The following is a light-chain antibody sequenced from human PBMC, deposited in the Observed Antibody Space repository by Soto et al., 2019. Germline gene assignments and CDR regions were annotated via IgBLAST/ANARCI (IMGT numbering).Light chain of an antibody. CDR2: AAS. Sequence: AIRMTQSPSSFSASTGDRVTITCRASQGISSYLAWYQQKPGKAPKLLIYAASTLQSGVPSRFSGSGSGTDFTLTISCLQSEDFATYYCQQDYRYPYTFGQGTK. J-gene: IGKJ2*01. CDR1: QGISSY. CDR3: QQDYRYPYT. V-gene: IGKV1-8*01.